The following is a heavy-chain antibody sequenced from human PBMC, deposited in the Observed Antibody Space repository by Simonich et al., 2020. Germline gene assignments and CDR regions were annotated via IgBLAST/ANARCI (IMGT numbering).Heavy chain of an antibody. D-gene: IGHD3-16*01. V-gene: IGHV4-59*08. CDR2: IYYSGST. CDR1: GGSFSSYS. CDR3: ARRGDGHAFDI. Sequence: QVQLQESGPGLVKPSETLSLTCTVSGGSFSSYSWSWIRQPPGKGLGWIGYIYYSGSTNYNPSLKSRVTISVDTYKNQFSLKLSSVTAADTAVYYCARRGDGHAFDIWGQGTMVTVSS. J-gene: IGHJ3*02.